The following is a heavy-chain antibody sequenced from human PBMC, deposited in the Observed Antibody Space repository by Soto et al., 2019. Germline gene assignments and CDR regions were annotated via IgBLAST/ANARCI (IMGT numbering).Heavy chain of an antibody. J-gene: IGHJ4*02. D-gene: IGHD3-9*01. Sequence: EVRLVESGGGLVQPGGSLRLSCAASGFTFTSYWMSWVRQAPGKGLEWVASIKQNGGEEYYVDSVKGRFTISRDNAKNSLYLEMNSLRAEDRAVYYCATSSDTGYSFDFWGQGTLVTVSS. CDR2: IKQNGGEE. CDR3: ATSSDTGYSFDF. V-gene: IGHV3-7*01. CDR1: GFTFTSYW.